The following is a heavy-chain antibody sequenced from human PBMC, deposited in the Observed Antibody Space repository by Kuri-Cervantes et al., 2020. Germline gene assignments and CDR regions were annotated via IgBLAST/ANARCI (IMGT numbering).Heavy chain of an antibody. Sequence: GGSLRLSCAASGFTFSSYSMNWVRQAPGKGLGWVSSISSSSSYIYYADSVKGRFTISRDNAKNTLYLQMNSLRAEDTAVYYCARARWFRESPLAYYYMDVWGKGTTVTVSS. J-gene: IGHJ6*03. CDR3: ARARWFRESPLAYYYMDV. CDR1: GFTFSSYS. D-gene: IGHD3-10*01. CDR2: ISSSSSYI. V-gene: IGHV3-21*01.